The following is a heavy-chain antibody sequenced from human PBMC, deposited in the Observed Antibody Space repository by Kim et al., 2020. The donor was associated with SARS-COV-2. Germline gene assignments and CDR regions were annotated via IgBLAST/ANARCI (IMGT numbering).Heavy chain of an antibody. CDR1: GFTFSSYS. D-gene: IGHD6-13*01. CDR2: ISSSSSTI. J-gene: IGHJ5*02. V-gene: IGHV3-48*04. Sequence: GGSLRLSCAASGFTFSSYSMNWVRQAPGKGLEWVSYISSSSSTIYYADSVKGRFTISRDNAKNSLYLQMNSLRAEDTAVYYCARDFSSWYSPQPNWLDPWGQGTLVTVSS. CDR3: ARDFSSWYSPQPNWLDP.